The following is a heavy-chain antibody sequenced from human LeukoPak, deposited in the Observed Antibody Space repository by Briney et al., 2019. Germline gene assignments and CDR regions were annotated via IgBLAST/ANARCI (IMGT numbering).Heavy chain of an antibody. CDR2: FDPEDGET. D-gene: IGHD3-3*01. CDR3: ATRPLGWLLYPERRYYYYMDV. Sequence: SVKVSCKVSGYTLTELSMHWVRQAPGKGLEWMGGFDPEDGETIYAQKFQGRVTMTEDTSTDTAYMELSSLRSEDTAVYYCATRPLGWLLYPERRYYYYMDVWGKGTTVTVSS. J-gene: IGHJ6*03. CDR1: GYTLTELS. V-gene: IGHV1-24*01.